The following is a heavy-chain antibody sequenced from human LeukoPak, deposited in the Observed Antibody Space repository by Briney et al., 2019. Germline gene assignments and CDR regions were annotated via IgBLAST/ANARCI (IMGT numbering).Heavy chain of an antibody. D-gene: IGHD6-13*01. V-gene: IGHV4-34*01. Sequence: PSETLSLTCAVYGGSFSGYYWSWIRQPPGKGLGWIGEINHSGSTNYNPSLKSRVTISVDTSKNQFSLKLSSVTAADTAVYYCARLGRIAAAGTASLFGPRLWAFDPWGQGTLVTVSS. CDR3: ARLGRIAAAGTASLFGPRLWAFDP. CDR1: GGSFSGYY. CDR2: INHSGST. J-gene: IGHJ5*02.